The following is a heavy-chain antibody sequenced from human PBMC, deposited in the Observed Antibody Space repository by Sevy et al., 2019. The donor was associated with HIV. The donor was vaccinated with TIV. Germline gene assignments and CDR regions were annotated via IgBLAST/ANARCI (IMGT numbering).Heavy chain of an antibody. CDR1: GFTFSNFA. J-gene: IGHJ4*02. Sequence: GGSLRLSCAASGFTFSNFAMGWVRQAPGKGLDWVSVISGTGDYKYYADSVKGRFTISRDNSKKTMVLQMDSLRADDTAIFYCAKKMGGGSGMAFLVDYWGQGTLVTVSS. CDR3: AKKMGGGSGMAFLVDY. D-gene: IGHD5-18*01. CDR2: ISGTGDYK. V-gene: IGHV3-23*01.